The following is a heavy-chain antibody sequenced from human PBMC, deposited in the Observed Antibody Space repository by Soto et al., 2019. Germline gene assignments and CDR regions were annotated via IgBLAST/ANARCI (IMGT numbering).Heavy chain of an antibody. CDR1: GFTFSNYG. CDR3: AKNPGYNSGWYSIDY. D-gene: IGHD6-19*01. CDR2: ISYDGSNK. J-gene: IGHJ4*02. Sequence: QVQLVESGGGVVQTGRSLRLSCAASGFTFSNYGMHWVRQAPGKGLEWVAVISYDGSNKYYADSVKGRFTISRDNSKNTLYLQMNSLRVEDTAMYYCAKNPGYNSGWYSIDYWGQGTLVTVSS. V-gene: IGHV3-30*18.